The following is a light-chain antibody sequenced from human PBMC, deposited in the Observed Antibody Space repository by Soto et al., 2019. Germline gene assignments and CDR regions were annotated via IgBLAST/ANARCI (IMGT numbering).Light chain of an antibody. CDR3: CSYVDRYTFVL. CDR1: SSDVGGSNS. Sequence: QSALTQPRSVSGSPGQSVTISCTGTSSDVGGSNSVSWYQQYPGKAPKLIIYDVVQRPSGVPDRFSGFKFGNTASLTISGLQAEDEADYHCCSYVDRYTFVLFGGGTKLTVL. J-gene: IGLJ2*01. CDR2: DVV. V-gene: IGLV2-11*01.